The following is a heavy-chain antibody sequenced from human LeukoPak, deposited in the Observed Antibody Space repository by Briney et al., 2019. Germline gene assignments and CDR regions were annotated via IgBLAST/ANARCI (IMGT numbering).Heavy chain of an antibody. CDR3: AAYYYDSSGYDLRFY. V-gene: IGHV3-33*01. J-gene: IGHJ4*02. CDR2: IWYDGSKK. D-gene: IGHD3-22*01. Sequence: GRSLRLSCAASGFTFSNYGMHWARQAPGKGLEWVAVIWYDGSKKYHADSVKGRFTISGDNSKNTLNLQMNSLRVEDTAVYYCAAYYYDSSGYDLRFYWGQGTLVTVSS. CDR1: GFTFSNYG.